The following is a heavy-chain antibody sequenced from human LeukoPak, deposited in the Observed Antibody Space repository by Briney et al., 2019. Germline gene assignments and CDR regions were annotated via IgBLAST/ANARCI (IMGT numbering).Heavy chain of an antibody. V-gene: IGHV3-23*01. J-gene: IGHJ6*03. D-gene: IGHD2-2*02. CDR2: ISGSGGST. CDR3: AKDHCSSTSCYTEEYYYYYMDV. Sequence: GGSLRLSCAASGFTFSSYAMSWVRQAPGKGLEWVSAISGSGGSTYYADSVKGRFTISRDNSKNTLYLQMNSLRAEDTAVYYCAKDHCSSTSCYTEEYYYYYMDVWGKGTTVTVSS. CDR1: GFTFSSYA.